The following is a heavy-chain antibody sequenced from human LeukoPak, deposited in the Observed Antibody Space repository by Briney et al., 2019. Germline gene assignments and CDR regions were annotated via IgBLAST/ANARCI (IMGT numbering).Heavy chain of an antibody. CDR1: GFTFSSYS. CDR3: ARDYAKEGYMDV. V-gene: IGHV3-21*01. Sequence: GGSLRLSCAASGFTFSSYSMNWVRQAPGKGLEWVSSISSSSSYMYYADSVKGRFTISRDNAKNSLYLQMNSLRAEDTAVYYCARDYAKEGYMDVWGKGTTVTVSS. D-gene: IGHD2-8*01. CDR2: ISSSSSYM. J-gene: IGHJ6*03.